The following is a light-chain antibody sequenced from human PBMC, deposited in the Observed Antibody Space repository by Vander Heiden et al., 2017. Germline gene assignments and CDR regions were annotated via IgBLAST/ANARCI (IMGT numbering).Light chain of an antibody. CDR2: DVS. CDR3: SAYTSSHTLV. Sequence: QSALPQPASASGSPGQSLTISCTGTSSDVGGYNYVSWYQQRPGKAPELMIYDVSTRPSGVSNRFSGSKSGNTASLTISGLQAEDEADYYCSAYTSSHTLVFGGGTKLTVL. J-gene: IGLJ3*02. CDR1: SSDVGGYNY. V-gene: IGLV2-14*03.